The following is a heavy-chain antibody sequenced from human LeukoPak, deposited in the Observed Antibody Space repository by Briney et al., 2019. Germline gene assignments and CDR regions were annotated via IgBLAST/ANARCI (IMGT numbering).Heavy chain of an antibody. CDR2: IIPIFGTA. CDR1: GGTFSSYA. J-gene: IGHJ4*02. V-gene: IGHV1-69*05. Sequence: SVKVSCKASGGTFSSYAIRWVRQAPGQGLEWVGRIIPIFGTADYAQKFQGRVTITTDESTSTAYMELSSLRSEDTAVYYCARDLRMRGTHYYDSSGLYYFDYWGQGTLVTVSS. D-gene: IGHD3-22*01. CDR3: ARDLRMRGTHYYDSSGLYYFDY.